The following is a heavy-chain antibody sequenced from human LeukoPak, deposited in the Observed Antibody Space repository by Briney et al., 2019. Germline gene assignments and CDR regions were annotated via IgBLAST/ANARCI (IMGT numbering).Heavy chain of an antibody. V-gene: IGHV4-4*07. J-gene: IGHJ6*02. CDR1: GGSISSYY. CDR3: ARQVAHAGTAGMDL. D-gene: IGHD6-13*01. CDR2: IYSTGST. Sequence: SETLSLTCTVAGGSISSYYWTWIRQPAGKGLEWIGRIYSTGSTNYNPSLKSRVTMSVDTSKRQLSLRLSSATAADTAVYYCARQVAHAGTAGMDLWGQGTPVTVSS.